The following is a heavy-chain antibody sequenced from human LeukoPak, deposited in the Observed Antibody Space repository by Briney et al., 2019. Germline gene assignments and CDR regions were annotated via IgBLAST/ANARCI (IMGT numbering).Heavy chain of an antibody. V-gene: IGHV3-48*04. D-gene: IGHD5-24*01. Sequence: GGSLRLSCAASGFTFSSYSMNWVRQAPGKGLEWVSYISSSSSTIYYADSVKGRFTISRDNAKNSLYLQMNSLRAEDTAVYYCARNSGRWLQFPLFDYWGQGTLVTVSS. CDR3: ARNSGRWLQFPLFDY. CDR1: GFTFSSYS. CDR2: ISSSSSTI. J-gene: IGHJ4*02.